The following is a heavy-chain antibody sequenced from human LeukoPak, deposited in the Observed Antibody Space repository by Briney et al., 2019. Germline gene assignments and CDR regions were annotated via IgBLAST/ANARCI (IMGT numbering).Heavy chain of an antibody. Sequence: ASVKVSCKASGGTFSSYAISWVRQAPGQGLEWMGGFDRENGETIYAQKFQGRVTMTEDTSTDTAHMEVSSLRSEDTAVYYCAAGVTAGYFDYWGQGTLVTVSS. D-gene: IGHD2-21*02. CDR2: FDRENGET. J-gene: IGHJ4*02. CDR1: GGTFSSYA. V-gene: IGHV1-24*01. CDR3: AAGVTAGYFDY.